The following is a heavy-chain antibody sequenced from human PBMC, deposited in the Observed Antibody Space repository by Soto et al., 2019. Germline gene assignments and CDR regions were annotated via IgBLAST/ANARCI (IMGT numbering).Heavy chain of an antibody. CDR1: GFTFSSYW. CDR2: IKQDGSEK. J-gene: IGHJ6*03. V-gene: IGHV3-7*01. CDR3: AREIGLCSSTSCHTYYYYYYMDV. D-gene: IGHD2-2*01. Sequence: PGGSLRLSCAASGFTFSSYWMSWVRQAPGKGLEWVANIKQDGSEKYYVDSVKGRFTISRDNAKNSLYLQMNSLRAEDTAVYYCAREIGLCSSTSCHTYYYYYYMDVWGKGTTVTVSS.